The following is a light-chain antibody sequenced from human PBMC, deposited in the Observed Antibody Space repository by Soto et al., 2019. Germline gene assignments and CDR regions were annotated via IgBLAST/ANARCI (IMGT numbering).Light chain of an antibody. CDR3: SSYTSRSTSV. CDR2: EVS. J-gene: IGLJ3*02. Sequence: QSVLTQPASVSGSPGQSITISCTGTSSDVGGYKYVSWYQQHPGKAPKLMIYEVSNRPSGVSNRFSGSKSGNTASLTISGLQAEDEADYYCSSYTSRSTSVFGGGTKVTVL. V-gene: IGLV2-14*01. CDR1: SSDVGGYKY.